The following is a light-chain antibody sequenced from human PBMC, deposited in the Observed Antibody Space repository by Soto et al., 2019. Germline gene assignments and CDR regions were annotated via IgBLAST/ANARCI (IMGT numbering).Light chain of an antibody. CDR2: GAS. Sequence: EIVMTQSPATLSVSPGERATLSCRASQSVSSNLAWYQQKPGQAPRLLIYGASTRATGIPARFSGSGSGTEFTLTISSLQSEDFATYFCQQANSFPLTFGQGTRLDIK. J-gene: IGKJ5*01. CDR3: QQANSFPLT. V-gene: IGKV3-15*01. CDR1: QSVSSN.